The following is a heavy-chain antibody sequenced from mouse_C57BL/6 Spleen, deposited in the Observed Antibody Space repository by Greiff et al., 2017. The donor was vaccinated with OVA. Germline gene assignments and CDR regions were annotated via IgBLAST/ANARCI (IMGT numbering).Heavy chain of an antibody. Sequence: EVQLVESGGGLVKPGGSLKLSCAASGFTFSSYAMSWVRQTPEKRLEWVATISDGGSYTYYPDNVKGRFTISRDNAKNNLYLQMSHLKSEDTAMYYCARDTPFNIVGVFDDWGQVTTLTVYS. CDR2: ISDGGSYT. V-gene: IGHV5-4*01. D-gene: IGHD1-3*01. CDR3: ARDTPFNIVGVFDD. J-gene: IGHJ2*01. CDR1: GFTFSSYA.